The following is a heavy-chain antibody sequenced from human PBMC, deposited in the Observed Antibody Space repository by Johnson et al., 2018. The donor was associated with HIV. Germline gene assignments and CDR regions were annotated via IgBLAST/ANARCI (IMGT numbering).Heavy chain of an antibody. V-gene: IGHV3-66*02. J-gene: IGHJ3*02. CDR3: AKDQGMAVAAPDAFVM. CDR2: IYSGGST. D-gene: IGHD6-19*01. CDR1: GFTVSSNY. Sequence: VQVVESGGGLVQPGGSLRLSCAASGFTVSSNYMSWVRQAPGKGLEWVSVIYSGGSTYYADSVKGRFTISKDNSKNPMYLQMNILRAADTAVYYFAKDQGMAVAAPDAFVMWGQGTMFTVSS.